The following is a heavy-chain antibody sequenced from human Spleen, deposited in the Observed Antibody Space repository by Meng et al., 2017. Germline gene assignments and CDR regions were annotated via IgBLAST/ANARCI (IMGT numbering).Heavy chain of an antibody. CDR1: GGSISSGSDY. D-gene: IGHD4-23*01. Sequence: GSLRLSCTVSGGSISSGSDYWGWIRQPPGKGLEWIGSIYYSGASYYNPSLKSRVTISVDTSKNQFSLKMSSVTAADTAVYYCATVSVAHDAFDIWGQGTMVTVSS. V-gene: IGHV4-39*07. CDR2: IYYSGAS. J-gene: IGHJ3*02. CDR3: ATVSVAHDAFDI.